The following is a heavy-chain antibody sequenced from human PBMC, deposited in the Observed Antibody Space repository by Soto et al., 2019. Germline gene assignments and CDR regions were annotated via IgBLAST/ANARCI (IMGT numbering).Heavy chain of an antibody. D-gene: IGHD3-10*01. J-gene: IGHJ4*02. V-gene: IGHV3-30*14. CDR1: GFTFSSYA. Sequence: QVQLVESGGGVVQPGRSLRLSCAASGFTFSSYAMHWVRQAPGKGLEWVAVISYDGSNKYYADSVKGRFTISRDNSKNNVFSQKNHLGAEDTGLYLCAGELRGGPLVLVLDYWGQGTLVTVSS. CDR2: ISYDGSNK. CDR3: AGELRGGPLVLVLDY.